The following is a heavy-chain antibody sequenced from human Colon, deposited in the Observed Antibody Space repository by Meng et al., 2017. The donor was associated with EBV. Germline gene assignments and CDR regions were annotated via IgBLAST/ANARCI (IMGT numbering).Heavy chain of an antibody. CDR2: IFHSGLT. CDR3: MRDLLVLEKNEV. J-gene: IGHJ2*01. Sequence: QVQLQESGPGLVKPSETLSLTCAVSGGSISSSSWWGWVRQSPEKGLEWIGEIFHSGLTNYSPSLQSRVTISVDKSKNQFSLEVTSVTAADTAIYYCMRDLLVLEKNEVWGRGTLVTVSS. V-gene: IGHV4-4*02. CDR1: GGSISSSSW. D-gene: IGHD1-1*01.